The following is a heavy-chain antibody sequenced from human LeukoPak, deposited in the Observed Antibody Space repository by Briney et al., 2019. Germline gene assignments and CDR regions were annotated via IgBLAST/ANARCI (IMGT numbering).Heavy chain of an antibody. CDR3: ARGDHYSSHRFDS. CDR2: IYHSGSS. CDR1: GGSISGYY. J-gene: IGHJ4*02. D-gene: IGHD6-13*01. Sequence: SETLSLTCTVSGGSISGYYWNWIRQPPGKGLEWIGYIYHSGSSNYNPSLKSRVTISVDTSKKQFSLMLSSVTPADTAVYYCARGDHYSSHRFDSWGQGTLVTVSS. V-gene: IGHV4-59*01.